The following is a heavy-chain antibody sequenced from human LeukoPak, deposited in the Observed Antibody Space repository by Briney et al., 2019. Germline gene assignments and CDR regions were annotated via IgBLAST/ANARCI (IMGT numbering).Heavy chain of an antibody. Sequence: ASVKVSCKASGYTFTGYYMHWVRQAPGQGLEWIGWINPNSGGTNYAQKFQGRVTMTRDTSISTAYMELSRLRSDDTAVYYCARDLLRYFDWLLPPYYFDYWGQGTLVTVSS. J-gene: IGHJ4*02. CDR1: GYTFTGYY. D-gene: IGHD3-9*01. CDR3: ARDLLRYFDWLLPPYYFDY. V-gene: IGHV1-2*02. CDR2: INPNSGGT.